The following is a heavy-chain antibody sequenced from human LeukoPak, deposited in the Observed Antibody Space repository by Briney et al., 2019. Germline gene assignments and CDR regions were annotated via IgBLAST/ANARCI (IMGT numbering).Heavy chain of an antibody. Sequence: PPGGSLRLSCAASGFAFRNFWMSWVRQAPGKGLELVANTKQDGSGKYYVDSVEGRFTVSRDNAKNSLYLQMNSLRAEDTAVYYCARFAGPDTGYSSSWYYFDYWGQGTLVTVSS. V-gene: IGHV3-7*01. CDR2: TKQDGSGK. D-gene: IGHD6-13*01. CDR1: GFAFRNFW. J-gene: IGHJ4*02. CDR3: ARFAGPDTGYSSSWYYFDY.